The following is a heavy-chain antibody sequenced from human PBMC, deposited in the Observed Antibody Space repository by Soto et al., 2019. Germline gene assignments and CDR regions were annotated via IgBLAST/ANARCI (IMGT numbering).Heavy chain of an antibody. CDR2: IDPSDSNV. D-gene: IGHD2-8*02. V-gene: IGHV5-10-1*03. Sequence: DVQLVQSGTEMKKPGESLRISCTGAGYSFSTYLISWVRQMPGKGLEWMGRIDPSDSNVDYSPSFEGRVILSVDKSSSTVSFQWSSLQPSDTARYYCAGVCTGGSCSLKGMGVWGQGTTVVVSS. CDR3: AGVCTGGSCSLKGMGV. J-gene: IGHJ6*02. CDR1: GYSFSTYL.